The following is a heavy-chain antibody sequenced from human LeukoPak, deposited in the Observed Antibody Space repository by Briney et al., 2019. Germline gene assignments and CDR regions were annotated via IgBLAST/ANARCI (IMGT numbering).Heavy chain of an antibody. Sequence: PSQTLSLTCTVSGGSISGGSYYRSWIRQPPGKGLEWIGYIYHSGSTYYNPSHKSRVTISVDRSKNQFSLKLSSVTAADTAVYYCARSPLYYDILTGYYNEVYYYGMDVWGQGTTVTVSS. CDR2: IYHSGST. CDR3: ARSPLYYDILTGYYNEVYYYGMDV. D-gene: IGHD3-9*01. CDR1: GGSISGGSYY. V-gene: IGHV4-30-2*01. J-gene: IGHJ6*02.